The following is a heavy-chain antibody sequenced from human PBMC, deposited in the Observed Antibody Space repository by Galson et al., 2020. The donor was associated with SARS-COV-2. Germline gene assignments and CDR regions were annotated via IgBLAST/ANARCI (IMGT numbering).Heavy chain of an antibody. D-gene: IGHD5-12*01. CDR1: GGSISRGSYY. Sequence: SETPSLTCSVSGGSISRGSYYWSWIRQPAGKGLEWIGRINTSGSTKYNPSLKSRVTISVDTSKNQFSLQLSSVTAADTAVYYCARDGYNSEGYFDNWGQGTLVTVSS. CDR2: INTSGST. J-gene: IGHJ4*02. V-gene: IGHV4-61*02. CDR3: ARDGYNSEGYFDN.